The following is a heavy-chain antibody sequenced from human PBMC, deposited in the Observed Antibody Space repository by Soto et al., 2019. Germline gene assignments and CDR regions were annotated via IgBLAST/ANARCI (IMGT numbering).Heavy chain of an antibody. CDR1: GYTFTSYG. CDR3: ARERGTEMAPKFDY. J-gene: IGHJ4*02. V-gene: IGHV1-18*01. D-gene: IGHD5-12*01. CDR2: ISAYNGNT. Sequence: QVQLVQSGAEVKKPGASVKVSCKASGYTFTSYGISWVRQAPGQRLEWMGWISAYNGNTNYAQKLQGRVTMATATSTSKAYMELRSLRSDDTAVYDCARERGTEMAPKFDYRGQGPLVTVSS.